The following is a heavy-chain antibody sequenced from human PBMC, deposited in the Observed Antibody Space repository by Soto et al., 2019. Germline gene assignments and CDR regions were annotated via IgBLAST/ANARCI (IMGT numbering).Heavy chain of an antibody. CDR2: IYYSGST. D-gene: IGHD2-2*01. CDR1: GGSISSYY. J-gene: IGHJ6*02. CDR3: AGDHIVVVPAAMEYYQYGMDV. V-gene: IGHV4-59*01. Sequence: SETLSLTCTVSGGSISSYYWSWIRQPPGKGLEWIGYIYYSGSTNYNPSLKSRVTISVDTSKNQFPLKLSSVTAADTAVYYCAGDHIVVVPAAMEYYQYGMDVWGQGTTVTVSS.